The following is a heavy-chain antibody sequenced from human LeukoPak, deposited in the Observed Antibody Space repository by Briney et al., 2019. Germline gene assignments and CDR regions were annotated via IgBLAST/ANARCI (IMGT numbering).Heavy chain of an antibody. CDR2: IYTSGST. CDR1: GGSISSGSYY. J-gene: IGHJ4*02. V-gene: IGHV4-61*02. Sequence: PSETLSLTCTVSGGSISSGSYYWSWIRQPAGKGLEWIGRIYTSGSTNYNPSLKSRVTISVDTSKNQFSLKLSSVTAADTAVYCCARHSFMRWEQKPPFFDYWGQGTLVTVSS. CDR3: ARHSFMRWEQKPPFFDY. D-gene: IGHD1-26*01.